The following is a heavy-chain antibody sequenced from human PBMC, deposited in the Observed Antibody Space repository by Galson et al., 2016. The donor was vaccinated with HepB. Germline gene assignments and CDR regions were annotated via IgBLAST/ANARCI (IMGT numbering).Heavy chain of an antibody. CDR3: ASYGKWGDY. V-gene: IGHV4-61*09. CDR1: GGSISSGGYY. CDR2: IHFSGHT. J-gene: IGHJ4*02. D-gene: IGHD3-16*01. Sequence: LSLTCTVSGGSISSGGYYWAWIRRPAGKGLEWIGHIHFSGHTNYSPSLKSRVPISVDTSKNQFSLKLSPVTAADTAVYYCASYGKWGDYWGQGTLVTVSS.